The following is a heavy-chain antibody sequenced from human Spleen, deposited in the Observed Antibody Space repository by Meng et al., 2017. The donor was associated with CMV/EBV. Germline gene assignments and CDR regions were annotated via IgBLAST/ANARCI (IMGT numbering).Heavy chain of an antibody. J-gene: IGHJ3*02. D-gene: IGHD3-10*01. CDR1: GSFSGYY. CDR3: ARLLLWFGELSHDAFDI. Sequence: GSFSGYYRRWIRQPPGKGLEWIGEINHSGSTNYNPSLKSRVTISVDTSKNQFSLKLSSVTAADTAVYYCARLLLWFGELSHDAFDIWGQGTMVTVSS. V-gene: IGHV4-34*01. CDR2: INHSGST.